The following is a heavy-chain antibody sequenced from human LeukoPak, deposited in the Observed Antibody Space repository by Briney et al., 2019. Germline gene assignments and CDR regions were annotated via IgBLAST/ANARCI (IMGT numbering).Heavy chain of an antibody. CDR1: GFTFSSYG. D-gene: IGHD3-3*01. J-gene: IGHJ4*02. CDR3: AKDGTIFGVTYLDY. CDR2: IPYDGRNQ. Sequence: GGSLRLSCVASGFTFSSYGMHWVRQAPGKGLEWVAFIPYDGRNQYFADSVKGRFTISRDISKSTLHLQMNSLRTEDTAVYYCAKDGTIFGVTYLDYWGQGTLVTVSS. V-gene: IGHV3-30*02.